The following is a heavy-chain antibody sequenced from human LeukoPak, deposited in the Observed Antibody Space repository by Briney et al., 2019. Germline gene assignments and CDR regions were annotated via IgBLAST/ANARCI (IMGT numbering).Heavy chain of an antibody. V-gene: IGHV1-69*01. CDR3: ARLDEYSSSSRYYGMDV. CDR1: GGTFSSYA. CDR2: IIPIFGTA. D-gene: IGHD6-6*01. Sequence: SVKVSCKASGGTFSSYAISWVRQAPGQGLEWMGGIIPIFGTANYAQKFQGRVTITADESTSTAYMELSSLRSEDTAVYYCARLDEYSSSSRYYGMDVWGQGTTATVSS. J-gene: IGHJ6*02.